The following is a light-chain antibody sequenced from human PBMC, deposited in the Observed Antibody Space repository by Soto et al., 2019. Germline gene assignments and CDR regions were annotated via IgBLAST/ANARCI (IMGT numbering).Light chain of an antibody. CDR1: QDITNY. CDR2: EAS. Sequence: DIQMTQSPSSLSASVGDRVTITCQASQDITNYLNWYQQKPRKAPKLLIYEASSLETGVPSRFSGGGSETHFTFTISSLQPEDFATYYCQQYVNLPLTFGGGTKVDIK. V-gene: IGKV1-33*01. J-gene: IGKJ4*01. CDR3: QQYVNLPLT.